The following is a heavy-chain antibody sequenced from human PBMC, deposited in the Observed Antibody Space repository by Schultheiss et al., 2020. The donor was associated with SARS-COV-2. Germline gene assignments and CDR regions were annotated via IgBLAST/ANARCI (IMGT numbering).Heavy chain of an antibody. CDR3: ARLTGAGAFDI. V-gene: IGHV4-61*08. J-gene: IGHJ3*02. Sequence: SQTLSLTCTVSGGSISSGGYYWSWIRQHPGKGLEWIGSIYYSGSTNYNPSLKSRVTISVDTSKNQFSLKLSSVTAADTAVYYCARLTGAGAFDIWGQGTMVTVSS. CDR2: IYYSGST. CDR1: GGSISSGGYY. D-gene: IGHD1-26*01.